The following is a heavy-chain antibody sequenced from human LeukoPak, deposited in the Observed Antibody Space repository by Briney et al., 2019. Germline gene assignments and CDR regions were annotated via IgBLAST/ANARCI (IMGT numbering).Heavy chain of an antibody. CDR3: ARERGGTIFGVVKGNKGTWFDP. V-gene: IGHV4-4*07. D-gene: IGHD3-3*01. Sequence: PSETLSLTCTVSGGSISSYYWSWIRQPAGKGLEWIGRICTSGSTNYNPSLKSRVTMSVDTSKNQFSLKLSSVTAADTAVYYCARERGGTIFGVVKGNKGTWFDPWGEGTPVTASS. CDR2: ICTSGST. CDR1: GGSISSYY. J-gene: IGHJ5*02.